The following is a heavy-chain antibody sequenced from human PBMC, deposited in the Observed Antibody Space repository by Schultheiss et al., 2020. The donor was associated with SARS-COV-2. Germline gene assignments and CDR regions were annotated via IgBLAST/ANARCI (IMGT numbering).Heavy chain of an antibody. J-gene: IGHJ6*02. CDR1: GFTFSSYA. CDR3: ARDGRVPYGMDV. V-gene: IGHV3-30-3*01. CDR2: ISYDGSNK. Sequence: GGSLRLSCAASGFTFSSYAMSWVRQAPGKGLEWVAVISYDGSNKYYADSVKGRFTISRDNSKNTLYLQMNSLRAEDTAVYYCARDGRVPYGMDVWGQGTTVTVSS. D-gene: IGHD4/OR15-4a*01.